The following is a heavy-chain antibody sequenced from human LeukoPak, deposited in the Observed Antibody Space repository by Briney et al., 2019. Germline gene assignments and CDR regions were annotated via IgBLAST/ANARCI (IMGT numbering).Heavy chain of an antibody. CDR1: GFTFSSYA. Sequence: WGSLRLSCAASGFTFSSYAMSWVRQAPGKGLEWVSAIIGSGGSTYYADSVKGRFTISRDNSKNTLYLQMHSLRAEDTAVYYCAKVHLGGSIDYWGQGTLVTVSS. CDR3: AKVHLGGSIDY. V-gene: IGHV3-23*01. J-gene: IGHJ4*02. D-gene: IGHD5-12*01. CDR2: IIGSGGST.